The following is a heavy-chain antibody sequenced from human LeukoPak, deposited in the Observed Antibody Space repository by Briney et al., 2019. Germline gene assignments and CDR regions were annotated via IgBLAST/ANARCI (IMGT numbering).Heavy chain of an antibody. Sequence: GESLKISCKGSGYSFTSYWIGWVRQMPGKGLEWMGIIYPGDSDTRYSPSFQGQVTISADKSISTAYLQWSSLKASDTAMYYCARKRLGSSWYGNWFDPWGQGTLVTVSS. V-gene: IGHV5-51*01. CDR1: GYSFTSYW. CDR3: ARKRLGSSWYGNWFDP. D-gene: IGHD6-13*01. CDR2: IYPGDSDT. J-gene: IGHJ5*02.